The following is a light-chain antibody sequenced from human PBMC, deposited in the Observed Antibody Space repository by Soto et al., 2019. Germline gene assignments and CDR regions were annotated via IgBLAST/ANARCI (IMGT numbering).Light chain of an antibody. J-gene: IGLJ3*02. CDR1: SGHSSYA. CDR2: LNSDGSH. Sequence: QSVLTQSPSASASLGASVKLTCTLSSGHSSYAIAWYQQQPEKGPRYLMKLNSDGSHTKGDGIPDRFSGSSSGAERYLTISSLQSEDEADYYCQTWGTGYWVFGGGTSSPS. V-gene: IGLV4-69*01. CDR3: QTWGTGYWV.